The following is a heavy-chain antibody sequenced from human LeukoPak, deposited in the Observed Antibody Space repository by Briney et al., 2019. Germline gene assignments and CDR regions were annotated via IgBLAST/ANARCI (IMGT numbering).Heavy chain of an antibody. CDR1: GGSISSSSYY. CDR2: IYYSGST. V-gene: IGHV4-39*07. J-gene: IGHJ5*02. D-gene: IGHD6-13*01. CDR3: ARDNTAAAAIDP. Sequence: SETLSLTCTVSGGSISSSSYYWGWIRQPPGKGLEWIGSIYYSGSTYYNPSLKSRVTISVDTSKNQFSLKLSSVTAADTAVYYCARDNTAAAAIDPWGQGTLVTVSS.